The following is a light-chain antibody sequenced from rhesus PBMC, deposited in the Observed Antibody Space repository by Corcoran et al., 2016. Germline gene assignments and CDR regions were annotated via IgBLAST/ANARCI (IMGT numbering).Light chain of an antibody. CDR2: KAS. J-gene: IGKJ4*01. Sequence: DIQMTQSPSSLSASVGDRVTITCRASQGISSYLAWYQQKPGKAPKLLIYKASTLQSGVPSRFSVSGSGTDVTLTISSLQPEDFATYSCQQRNSYPLTFGGGTKVEIK. CDR1: QGISSY. V-gene: IGKV1-25*01. CDR3: QQRNSYPLT.